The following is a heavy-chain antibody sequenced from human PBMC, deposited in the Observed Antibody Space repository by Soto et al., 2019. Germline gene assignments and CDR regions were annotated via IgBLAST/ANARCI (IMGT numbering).Heavy chain of an antibody. D-gene: IGHD3-22*01. J-gene: IGHJ6*02. CDR3: ARDRAPYYYDSSGYYDGMDV. Sequence: ASVKVSCKASGYTFTGYYMHWVRQAPGQGLEWMGWINPNSGGTNYAQKFQGRVTMTRDTSISTAYMELSRLRSDDTAVYYCARDRAPYYYDSSGYYDGMDVWGQGTTVTVSS. V-gene: IGHV1-2*02. CDR1: GYTFTGYY. CDR2: INPNSGGT.